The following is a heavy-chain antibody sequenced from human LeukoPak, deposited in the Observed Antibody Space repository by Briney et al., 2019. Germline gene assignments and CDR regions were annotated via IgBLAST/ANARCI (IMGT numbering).Heavy chain of an antibody. J-gene: IGHJ4*02. CDR1: GFTFSSSW. Sequence: GGSLRLSCTASGFTFSSSWMHWVRQAPGEGLVWVSRIISDGSSTSYADSVKGRFTISRDNAKNTLYLQMNSLRAEDTAVYYCHVGDTAMVFEYWGQGTLVTVSS. V-gene: IGHV3-74*01. CDR3: HVGDTAMVFEY. CDR2: IISDGSST. D-gene: IGHD5-18*01.